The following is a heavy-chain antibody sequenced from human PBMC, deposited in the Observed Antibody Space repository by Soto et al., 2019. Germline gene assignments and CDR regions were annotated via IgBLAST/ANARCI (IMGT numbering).Heavy chain of an antibody. CDR1: GGSFDITSSY. D-gene: IGHD1-1*01. Sequence: QLQLQESGPGLVKPSETLSLTCTVSGGSFDITSSYWAWVRQPPGKGLECIAYIYYSGSTYYNPCVKCRISSSVDTSTNQLALRLSSVTEADTAVYYCATVPIVGTTPCYFDSWGQGTLVTVSS. CDR3: ATVPIVGTTPCYFDS. V-gene: IGHV4-39*02. J-gene: IGHJ4*02. CDR2: IYYSGST.